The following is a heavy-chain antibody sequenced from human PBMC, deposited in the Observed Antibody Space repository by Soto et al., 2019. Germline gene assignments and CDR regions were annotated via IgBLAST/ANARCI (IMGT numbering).Heavy chain of an antibody. CDR2: IKSKTDGGTT. D-gene: IGHD5-12*01. Sequence: PGGSLRLSCAASGFTFSNAWMSWVRQAPGKGLEWVGRIKSKTDGGTTDYAAPVKGRFTISRDDSKNTLYLQMNSLKTEDTAVYYCTTDPSIAGSGYDPYYYYYYMDVWGKGTTVTVSS. CDR3: TTDPSIAGSGYDPYYYYYYMDV. V-gene: IGHV3-15*01. CDR1: GFTFSNAW. J-gene: IGHJ6*03.